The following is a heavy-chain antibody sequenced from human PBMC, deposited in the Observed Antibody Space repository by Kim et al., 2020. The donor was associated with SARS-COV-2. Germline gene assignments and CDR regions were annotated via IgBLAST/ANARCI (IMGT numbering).Heavy chain of an antibody. CDR3: TTDGRSPQSTFTTVNLPSDY. Sequence: GGSLRLSCAASGFNFSNAWMSWVRQAPGKGLEWVGRIKCKTDGGTTDYAAPVQGRFTIARADSKNTLHLQMNSLKTEDTAVYYCTTDGRSPQSTFTTVNLPSDYWGQGTLVTLSS. CDR2: IKCKTDGGTT. D-gene: IGHD4-17*01. CDR1: GFNFSNAW. J-gene: IGHJ4*02. V-gene: IGHV3-15*01.